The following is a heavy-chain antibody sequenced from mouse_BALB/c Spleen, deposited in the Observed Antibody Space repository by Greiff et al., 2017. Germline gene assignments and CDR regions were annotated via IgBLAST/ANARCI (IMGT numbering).Heavy chain of an antibody. CDR1: GDSITSGY. V-gene: IGHV3-8*02. D-gene: IGHD2-4*01. CDR2: ISYSGST. Sequence: DVHLVESGPSLVKPSQTLSLTCSVTGDSITSGYWNWIRKFPGNKLEYMGYISYSGSTYYNPSLKSRISITRDTSKNQYYLQLNSVTTEDTATYYCARDDYDVAWFAYWGQGTLVTVSA. CDR3: ARDDYDVAWFAY. J-gene: IGHJ3*01.